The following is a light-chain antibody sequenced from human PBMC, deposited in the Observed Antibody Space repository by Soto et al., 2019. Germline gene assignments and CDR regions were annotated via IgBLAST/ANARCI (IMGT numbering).Light chain of an antibody. V-gene: IGLV1-44*01. CDR1: SSNIGSNT. J-gene: IGLJ3*02. CDR3: AAWDGTLKAWV. Sequence: QSVLTQPPSASGTPGQRVTISCTGSSSNIGSNTVNWYQQLQGTTPKLLIYSNNERPSAVPDRFSGSKSGTSASLAISGLQSEDEDVYHCAAWDGTLKAWVFGGGTKLTVL. CDR2: SNN.